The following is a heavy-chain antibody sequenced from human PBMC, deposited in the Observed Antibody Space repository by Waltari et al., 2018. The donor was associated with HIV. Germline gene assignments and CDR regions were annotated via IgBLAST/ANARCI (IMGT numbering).Heavy chain of an antibody. Sequence: QVQLQQWGAGLLKPSETLSLTCAVYGGSFSGYYWCWIRQPPGKGLEWIGEINHSGSTNYNPSLKSRVTISVDTSKNQFSLKLSSVTAADTAVYYCARGRQWLAQNYFDYWGQGTLVTVSS. V-gene: IGHV4-34*01. J-gene: IGHJ4*02. CDR1: GGSFSGYY. CDR2: INHSGST. CDR3: ARGRQWLAQNYFDY. D-gene: IGHD6-19*01.